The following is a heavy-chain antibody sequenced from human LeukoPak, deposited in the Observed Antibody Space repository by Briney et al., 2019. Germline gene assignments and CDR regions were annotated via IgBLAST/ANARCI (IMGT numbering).Heavy chain of an antibody. CDR1: GGSISSGGYS. D-gene: IGHD3-10*01. CDR3: ARDIGSGPVDV. CDR2: IYHSGST. Sequence: SETLSLTCAVSGGSISSGGYSWSWIRQPPGKGLEWIGYIYHSGSTYYNPSLKSRVTISVDRSKNQFSLKLSSVTAADTAVYYCARDIGSGPVDVWGQGTTVTVSS. J-gene: IGHJ6*02. V-gene: IGHV4-30-2*01.